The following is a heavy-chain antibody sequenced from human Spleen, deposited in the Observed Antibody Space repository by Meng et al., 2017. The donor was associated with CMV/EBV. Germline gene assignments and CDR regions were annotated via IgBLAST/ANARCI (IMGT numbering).Heavy chain of an antibody. V-gene: IGHV2-5*02. CDR2: IYWDDDK. CDR3: ARSSAEMATVKFDY. D-gene: IGHD5-24*01. CDR1: GFSVSTCGVG. J-gene: IGHJ4*02. Sequence: FSGFSVSTCGVGVGWIRQPPGKALEWLAVIYWDDDKRYSPSLKSRLTITKDTPKNQVVLTMTNMDPVDTATYYCARSSAEMATVKFDYWGQGTLVTVSS.